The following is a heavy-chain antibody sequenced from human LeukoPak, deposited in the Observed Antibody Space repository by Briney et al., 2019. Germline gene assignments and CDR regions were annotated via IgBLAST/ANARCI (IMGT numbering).Heavy chain of an antibody. D-gene: IGHD3-22*01. V-gene: IGHV1-18*01. J-gene: IGHJ4*02. CDR2: ISAYNGNT. CDR1: GYTFTSYG. CDR3: ARDFYYDSSSYYSTRKFDY. Sequence: ASVKVSCKASGYTFTSYGISWVRQAPGQGLEWMGWISAYNGNTNYAQKLQGRVTMTTDASTSTAYMELRSLRSDDTAVYYCARDFYYDSSSYYSTRKFDYWGQGTLVTVSS.